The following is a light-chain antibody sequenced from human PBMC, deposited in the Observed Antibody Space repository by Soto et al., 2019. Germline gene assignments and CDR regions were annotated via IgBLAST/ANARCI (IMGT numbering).Light chain of an antibody. Sequence: DIVMTQSPLSLPVTPGDPASISCRSSQSLLHTNGYNYLDWYLQKPAQSPQLLLYLGSNRPSGDPDRFSGSGSGTDFTLRISRVEAVEVGGYYCKQALQTPYTFGRRTKLEIK. J-gene: IGKJ2*01. CDR2: LGS. V-gene: IGKV2-28*01. CDR1: QSLLHTNGYNY. CDR3: KQALQTPYT.